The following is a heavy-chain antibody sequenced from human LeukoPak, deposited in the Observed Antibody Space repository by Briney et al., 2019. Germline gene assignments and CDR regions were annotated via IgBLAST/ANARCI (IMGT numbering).Heavy chain of an antibody. D-gene: IGHD4-17*01. J-gene: IGHJ3*02. V-gene: IGHV3-21*01. CDR3: ARDGATVIYNI. Sequence: GGSLRLSCTTSGFTFSTYDMNWVRQAPGKGLERVSSISSSSSYIYYADSVKGRFTISRDNAKNSLYLQMNSLRAEDTAVYYCARDGATVIYNIWGQGTMVTVSS. CDR2: ISSSSSYI. CDR1: GFTFSTYD.